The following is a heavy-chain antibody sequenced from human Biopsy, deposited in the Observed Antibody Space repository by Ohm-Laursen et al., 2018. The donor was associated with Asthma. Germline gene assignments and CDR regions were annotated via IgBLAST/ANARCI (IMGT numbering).Heavy chain of an antibody. CDR1: RFTYE. CDR2: ISYDGSSI. CDR3: AREGVAGTHIED. D-gene: IGHD6-19*01. Sequence: SLRLSCSASRFTYEMHWVRQAPGKGLEWVAVISYDGSSIYYTDSVKGRFTISRDNSKNTLSLQMNSLTAEDTAVYYCAREGVAGTHIEDWGQGTLVTVSS. V-gene: IGHV3-30-3*01. J-gene: IGHJ4*02.